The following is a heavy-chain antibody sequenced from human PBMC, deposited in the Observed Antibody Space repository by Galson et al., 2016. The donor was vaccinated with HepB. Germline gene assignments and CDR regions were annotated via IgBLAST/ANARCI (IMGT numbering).Heavy chain of an antibody. J-gene: IGHJ4*02. CDR2: IHTSGST. Sequence: TLSLTCTVSGGSISSDTYYWSWLRQPAGKGLEWIGRIHTSGSTNYNPSLKSRVTISVDTSKNQLSLELSSVTAADTALYYCATGGSYDGSEFDYWGQGTLVTVSS. V-gene: IGHV4-61*02. CDR1: GGSISSDTYY. D-gene: IGHD3-10*01. CDR3: ATGGSYDGSEFDY.